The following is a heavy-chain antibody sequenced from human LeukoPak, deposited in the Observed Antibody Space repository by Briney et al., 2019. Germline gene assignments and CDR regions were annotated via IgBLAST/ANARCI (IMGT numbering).Heavy chain of an antibody. V-gene: IGHV3-30*18. Sequence: GGSLRLSCAASGFTFSSYGMHWVRQAPGKGLEWVAVISYDGSNKYYADSVKGRFTISRDNSKNTLYLQMNSLRAEDTAVYYCAKRGPSGSYDYWGQGTLVTVSS. J-gene: IGHJ4*02. D-gene: IGHD1-26*01. CDR1: GFTFSSYG. CDR3: AKRGPSGSYDY. CDR2: ISYDGSNK.